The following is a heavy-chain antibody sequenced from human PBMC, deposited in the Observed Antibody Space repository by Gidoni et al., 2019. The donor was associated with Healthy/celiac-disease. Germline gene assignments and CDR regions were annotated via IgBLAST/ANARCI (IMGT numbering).Heavy chain of an antibody. Sequence: QVQLVQSGAEVKKPGASVKVSCKASGYTFTSYGISWVRQAPGQGLEWMGWISAYNGNTNYAQKLQGRVTMTTDTSTSTAYMGLRSLRSDDTAVYYCARDAQTSGRIYYYYGMDVWGQGTTVTVSS. CDR3: ARDAQTSGRIYYYYGMDV. V-gene: IGHV1-18*01. J-gene: IGHJ6*02. CDR2: ISAYNGNT. CDR1: GYTFTSYG. D-gene: IGHD2-15*01.